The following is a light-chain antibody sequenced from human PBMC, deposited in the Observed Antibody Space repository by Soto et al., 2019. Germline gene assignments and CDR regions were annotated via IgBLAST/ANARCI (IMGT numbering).Light chain of an antibody. V-gene: IGLV2-23*01. CDR2: EGS. Sequence: QSVLAQPASVSGSPGQSITISCTGTSSDVGSYNLVSWYQQHPGKAPKLMIYEGSKRPSGVSNRFSGSKSGNTASLTISGVQAEDEAEYDCCSYAGSSTYVIGTGTKVTVL. CDR1: SSDVGSYNL. J-gene: IGLJ1*01. CDR3: CSYAGSSTYV.